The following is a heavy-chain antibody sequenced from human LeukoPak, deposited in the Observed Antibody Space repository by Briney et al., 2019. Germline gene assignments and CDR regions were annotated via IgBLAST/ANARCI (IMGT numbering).Heavy chain of an antibody. D-gene: IGHD1-1*01. Sequence: PLASVKVSCKASGYTFTGYYMHWVRQAPGQRLEWMGRIDAGNGNTKYSQKFQGRVSISRDTSASTAYMELSSLRSEDTAVYYCARDRGDWNHFDYWGQGTLVTVSS. CDR3: ARDRGDWNHFDY. CDR1: GYTFTGYY. V-gene: IGHV1-3*01. J-gene: IGHJ4*02. CDR2: IDAGNGNT.